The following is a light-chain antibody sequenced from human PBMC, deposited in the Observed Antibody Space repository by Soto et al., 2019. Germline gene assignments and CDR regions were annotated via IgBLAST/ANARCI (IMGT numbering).Light chain of an antibody. J-gene: IGLJ2*01. V-gene: IGLV1-40*01. CDR2: GNN. CDR1: SSNIGADYD. CDR3: QSYDSSLSGSV. Sequence: QPVLTQPPSVSGAPGQRVTISCTGSSSNIGADYDVHWYQQLPGTAPKLLIFGNNNRPLGVPDRFSASKSGTSASLAITGLQAEDEADYYCQSYDSSLSGSVFGGGTKLTVL.